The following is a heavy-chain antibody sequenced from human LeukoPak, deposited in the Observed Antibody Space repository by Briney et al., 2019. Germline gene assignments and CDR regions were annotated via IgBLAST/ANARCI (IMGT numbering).Heavy chain of an antibody. CDR1: RFTFRNYG. J-gene: IGHJ4*02. CDR3: ARDSNYDY. V-gene: IGHV3-66*02. Sequence: GGSLRLSCAASRFTFRNYGMHWARQAPGKGLEWVSVLYSGGTTYYADSVKGRFTISRDNSKNTLYLQMNSLRAEDTAVYYCARDSNYDYWGQGTLVTVSS. D-gene: IGHD6-13*01. CDR2: LYSGGTT.